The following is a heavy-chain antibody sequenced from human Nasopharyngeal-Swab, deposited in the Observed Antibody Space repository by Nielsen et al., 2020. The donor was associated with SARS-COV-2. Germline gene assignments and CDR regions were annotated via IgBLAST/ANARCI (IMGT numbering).Heavy chain of an antibody. V-gene: IGHV4-59*01. Sequence: SETLSLTCTVSGASIRTYYWSWVRQPPGKGLEWFGYIYYNGDTRYNPSLKSRVTISVDASKNQFSLRLTSVTAADTAVYYCAVQQLNTFDIWGQGTTVTVSS. CDR3: AVQQLNTFDI. CDR2: IYYNGDT. J-gene: IGHJ3*02. D-gene: IGHD6-13*01. CDR1: GASIRTYY.